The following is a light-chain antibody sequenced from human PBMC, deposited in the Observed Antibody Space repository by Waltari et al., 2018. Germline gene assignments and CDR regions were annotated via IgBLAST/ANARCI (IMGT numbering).Light chain of an antibody. J-gene: IGLJ3*02. CDR3: AVWDDSLGGV. CDR1: NSNIGGNF. V-gene: IGLV1-44*01. Sequence: QSVLTQPPSVSGTPGQRVTISCSGSNSNIGGNFVNWYQQLPGKAPKLLIYSDNRAPSGVPARFPPANSGTTAALAITGLHSEDEADYYCAVWDDSLGGVFVGGTKLTVL. CDR2: SDN.